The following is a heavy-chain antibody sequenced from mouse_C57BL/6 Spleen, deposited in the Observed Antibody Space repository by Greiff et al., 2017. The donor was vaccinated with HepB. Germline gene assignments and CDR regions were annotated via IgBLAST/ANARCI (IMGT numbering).Heavy chain of an antibody. J-gene: IGHJ2*01. CDR1: GFNIKDYY. CDR3: TPLRPGFDY. V-gene: IGHV14-1*01. CDR2: IDPEDGDT. D-gene: IGHD2-12*01. Sequence: VQLVESGAELVRPGASVKLSCTASGFNIKDYYMHWVKQRPEQGLEWIGRIDPEDGDTEYAPKFQGKATMTADPSSNNAYLQLSSLTSEDTAVYYCTPLRPGFDYWGQGTTLTVSS.